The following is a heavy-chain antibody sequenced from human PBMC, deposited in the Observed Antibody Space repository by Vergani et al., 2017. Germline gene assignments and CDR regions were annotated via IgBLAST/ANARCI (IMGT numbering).Heavy chain of an antibody. CDR3: ARGWVSGWYGELGY. Sequence: QVQLQESDPGLVKPSETLSLTCTVSGGSISSYYWTWIRQPPGKGLEWIGNIYYTGSTNYNPSLQSRVTMSVDTSNNQFSLRLSSVTAADTAVYYCARGWVSGWYGELGYWGQGTLVTVSS. J-gene: IGHJ4*02. CDR1: GGSISSYY. D-gene: IGHD6-19*01. CDR2: IYYTGST. V-gene: IGHV4-59*01.